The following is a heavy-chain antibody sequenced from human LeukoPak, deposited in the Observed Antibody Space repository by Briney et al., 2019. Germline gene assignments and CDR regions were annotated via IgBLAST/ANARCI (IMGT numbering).Heavy chain of an antibody. D-gene: IGHD4-17*01. CDR3: ASGTVTTVSPSYYYYGMDV. CDR2: IGTAGDT. Sequence: GGSLRLSCAASGFTFSSYDMHWVRQATGKGLEWVSAIGTAGDTYYPGSVKGRFTISRENAKDSLYLQMNSLRAEDTAVYYCASGTVTTVSPSYYYYGMDVWGQGTTVTVSS. J-gene: IGHJ6*02. V-gene: IGHV3-13*01. CDR1: GFTFSSYD.